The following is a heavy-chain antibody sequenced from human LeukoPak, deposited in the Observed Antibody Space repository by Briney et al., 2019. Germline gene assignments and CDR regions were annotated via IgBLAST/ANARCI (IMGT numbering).Heavy chain of an antibody. CDR2: ISSSGSTI. CDR1: GFTFSSYE. J-gene: IGHJ6*02. V-gene: IGHV3-48*03. Sequence: GGSLRLSCAASGFTFSSYEMNWVRQAPGKGLEWVSYISSSGSTIYYAVSVKGRFTISRDNAKNSLYLQMNSLRAEDTAVYYCASEYSSSWYAPHTYYYYGMDVWGQGTTVTVSS. D-gene: IGHD6-13*01. CDR3: ASEYSSSWYAPHTYYYYGMDV.